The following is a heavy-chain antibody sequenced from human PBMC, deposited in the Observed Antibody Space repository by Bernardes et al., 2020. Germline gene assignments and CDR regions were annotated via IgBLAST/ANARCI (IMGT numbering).Heavy chain of an antibody. J-gene: IGHJ6*01. V-gene: IGHV2-5*02. Sequence: SGPTLVKPTQTLTLTYTFSGFSLSTSGVGVGWIRQPPGKALEWLAPIYWDDDKLYSPSLKRRLTINKDTSKNQVVLTMTNMDPVDTATYYCAHSKRITNFDWILGGYYGIDDSGQGTTVTVSS. CDR3: AHSKRITNFDWILGGYYGIDD. D-gene: IGHD3-9*01. CDR1: GFSLSTSGVG. CDR2: IYWDDDK.